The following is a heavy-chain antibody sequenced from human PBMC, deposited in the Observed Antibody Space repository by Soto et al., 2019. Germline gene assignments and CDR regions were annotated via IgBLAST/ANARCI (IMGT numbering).Heavy chain of an antibody. Sequence: EVPLLESGGGLVQPGGSLRLSCAASGFTFSSYAMSWVRQAPGKGLEWVSVISGSGDSTYYADSVKGRFTISRDNSKNTLYLQMNSLRAEATAVYYCARRTSGWYLDYWGQGTLVTVSS. V-gene: IGHV3-23*01. CDR2: ISGSGDST. CDR1: GFTFSSYA. CDR3: ARRTSGWYLDY. D-gene: IGHD6-19*01. J-gene: IGHJ4*02.